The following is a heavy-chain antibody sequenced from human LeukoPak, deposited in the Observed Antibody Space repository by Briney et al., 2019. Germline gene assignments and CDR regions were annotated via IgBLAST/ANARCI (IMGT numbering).Heavy chain of an antibody. D-gene: IGHD6-6*01. J-gene: IGHJ4*02. Sequence: GGSLRLSCAASGFTFSSYGMNRVRQAPGKGLEWVSDISDSGGSTSYADSVKGRFTISRDNSKNTLYLQMNSLGAEDTAVYYCAKNGLSSSYYVDYWGQGTLVTVSS. CDR1: GFTFSSYG. CDR3: AKNGLSSSYYVDY. V-gene: IGHV3-23*01. CDR2: ISDSGGST.